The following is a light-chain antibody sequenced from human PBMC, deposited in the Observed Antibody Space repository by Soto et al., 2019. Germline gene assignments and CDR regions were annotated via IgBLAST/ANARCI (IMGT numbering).Light chain of an antibody. J-gene: IGLJ3*02. Sequence: QSVLTQPASVSGSPGQSIIISCTGTSSDVGSYNFVSWYQQHPGKAPKLMIYEVSKRPSGASNRFSGSKSGNTASLTISGLQPEDEADYYCCSYAGNSGVFGGGTKVTVL. CDR2: EVS. V-gene: IGLV2-23*02. CDR1: SSDVGSYNF. CDR3: CSYAGNSGV.